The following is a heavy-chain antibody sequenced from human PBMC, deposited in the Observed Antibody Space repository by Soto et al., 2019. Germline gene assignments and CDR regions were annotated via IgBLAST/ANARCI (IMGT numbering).Heavy chain of an antibody. CDR3: ARGAVAGYYYVMDV. CDR2: IYHSGTT. D-gene: IGHD6-19*01. V-gene: IGHV4-38-2*01. J-gene: IGHJ6*02. CDR1: GYSISSGYY. Sequence: KPSETLSLTCAVSGYSISSGYYWGWIRQPPGKGLEWIGSIYHSGTTYYNPSLKNRVTISVDTSKNQLSLKLSSVTAADTAVYYCARGAVAGYYYVMDVWGQGTTVTVSS.